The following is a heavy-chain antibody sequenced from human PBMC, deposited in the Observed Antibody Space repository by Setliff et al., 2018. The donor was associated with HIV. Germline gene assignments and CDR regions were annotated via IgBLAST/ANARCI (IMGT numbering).Heavy chain of an antibody. Sequence: SETLSLTCAVYGGSVSGYYRSWIRQPPGKGLEWIGEIDHSGSTNYNPSLKSRVTISVDTSKNQFSLKLSSVTAAETAVYYCARNSKNWNYPVEYYDYYMDVWGTGTTVTVSS. J-gene: IGHJ6*03. V-gene: IGHV4-34*01. D-gene: IGHD1-7*01. CDR3: ARNSKNWNYPVEYYDYYMDV. CDR1: GGSVSGYY. CDR2: IDHSGST.